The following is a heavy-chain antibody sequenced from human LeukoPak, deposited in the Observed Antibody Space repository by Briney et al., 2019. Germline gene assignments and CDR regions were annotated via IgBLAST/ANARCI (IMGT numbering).Heavy chain of an antibody. CDR2: ISSNGGST. CDR3: ARGPSNLQWLVLLYDY. V-gene: IGHV3-64*01. J-gene: IGHJ4*02. Sequence: GGSLRLSCAAPGFTFSSYAMHWVRQAPGKGLEYVSAISSNGGSTYYANSVKGRFTISRDNSKNTLYLQMGSLRAEDMAVYYCARGPSNLQWLVLLYDYWGQGTLVTVSS. D-gene: IGHD6-19*01. CDR1: GFTFSSYA.